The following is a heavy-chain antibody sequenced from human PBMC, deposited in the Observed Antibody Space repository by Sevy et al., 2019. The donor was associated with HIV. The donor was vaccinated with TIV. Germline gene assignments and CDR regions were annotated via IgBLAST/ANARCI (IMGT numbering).Heavy chain of an antibody. D-gene: IGHD3-3*02. Sequence: SETLSLTCTVSGGSISSGGYYWTWIRQHPGKGLEWIGYIYYSGTTYYNPSLKSRVTISVDTSKNQFSLKLSSVTAADTAVYYCVRWHHFWSGYYTGYYYGMDVWGQGTTVTVSS. CDR1: GGSISSGGYY. CDR3: VRWHHFWSGYYTGYYYGMDV. J-gene: IGHJ6*02. V-gene: IGHV4-31*03. CDR2: IYYSGTT.